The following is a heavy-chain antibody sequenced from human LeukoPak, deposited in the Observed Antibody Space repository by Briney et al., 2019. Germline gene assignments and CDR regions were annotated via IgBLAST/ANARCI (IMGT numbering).Heavy chain of an antibody. V-gene: IGHV4-59*01. CDR2: IYYSGST. Sequence: PSETLSLTCTVSGGSINSYYWSWIRQPPGKGLEWIGYIYYSGSTNYNPSLKSRVTISVDTSKNQFSLKLSSVTAADTAVYYCARSQAAGTRPIYYFDYWGQGTLVTVSS. CDR3: ARSQAAGTRPIYYFDY. D-gene: IGHD6-13*01. CDR1: GGSINSYY. J-gene: IGHJ4*02.